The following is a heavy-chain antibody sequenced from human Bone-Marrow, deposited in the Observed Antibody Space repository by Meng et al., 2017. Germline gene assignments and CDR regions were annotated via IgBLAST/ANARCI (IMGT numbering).Heavy chain of an antibody. V-gene: IGHV3-30*04. CDR2: ISYDGNNK. D-gene: IGHD3-10*01. J-gene: IGHJ4*02. Sequence: LSLTCAASGFTFNKFAMHWVRQAPGEGLEWVALISYDGNNKYYGDSVKGRFTISRDNSKNKLYLQLSSLRPDDTATYYCAREPTMLRGDWGYYFDYWGQGTVVTVSS. CDR3: AREPTMLRGDWGYYFDY. CDR1: GFTFNKFA.